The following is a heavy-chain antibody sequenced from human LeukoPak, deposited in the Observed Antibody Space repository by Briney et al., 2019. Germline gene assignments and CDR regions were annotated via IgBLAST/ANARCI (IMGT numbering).Heavy chain of an antibody. Sequence: PGRSLRLSCAASGFTLSSYAMHWVRQAPGNGLEWVAVTSYDGGSKYYADSVQGRFTISRDNSKNTLYLQMNSLRAEDTAVYYCARRTAGSCLDYWGQGTLVTVSS. D-gene: IGHD2-15*01. V-gene: IGHV3-30*04. CDR3: ARRTAGSCLDY. CDR1: GFTLSSYA. J-gene: IGHJ4*02. CDR2: TSYDGGSK.